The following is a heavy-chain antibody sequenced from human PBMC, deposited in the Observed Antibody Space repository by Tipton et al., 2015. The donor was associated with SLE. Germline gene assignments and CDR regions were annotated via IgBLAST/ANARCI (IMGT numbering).Heavy chain of an antibody. D-gene: IGHD2-21*02. CDR1: GGSFSGYY. V-gene: IGHV4-34*01. CDR2: INHSGST. Sequence: TLSLTCAIYGGSFSGYYWSWIRQPPGKGLEWIGEINHSGSTYYNPSLKSRVTISIDSSNNRFFLNLTSITAADTAVYYCARAPYCGSDCHPDGFDVWGQGTLVTVSS. CDR3: ARAPYCGSDCHPDGFDV. J-gene: IGHJ3*01.